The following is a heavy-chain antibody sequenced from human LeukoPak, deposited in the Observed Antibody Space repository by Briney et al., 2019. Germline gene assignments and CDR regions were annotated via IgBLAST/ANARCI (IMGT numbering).Heavy chain of an antibody. CDR2: INHSGST. CDR3: ARGSRYYDILTGPSGWFDP. D-gene: IGHD3-9*01. CDR1: GGSFSGYY. J-gene: IGHJ5*02. V-gene: IGHV4-34*01. Sequence: SETLSLTCAVYGGSFSGYYWSWIRQPPGKGLEWIGEINHSGSTNCNPSLKSRVTISVDTSKNQFSLKLSSVTAADTAVYYCARGSRYYDILTGPSGWFDPWGQGTLVTVSS.